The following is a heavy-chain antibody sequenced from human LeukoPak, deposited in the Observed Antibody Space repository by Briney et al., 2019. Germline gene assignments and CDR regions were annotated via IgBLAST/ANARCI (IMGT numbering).Heavy chain of an antibody. CDR2: IRSKAYGGTT. V-gene: IGHV3-49*03. D-gene: IGHD3-3*01. CDR3: TRDRYDFWTDFDY. Sequence: GGSLRLSCTASGFTFGDYAMSWLRQAPGKGLEWVGFIRSKAYGGTTEYAASVKGRFTISRDDSKSIAYLQMNSLKTEDTAVYYCTRDRYDFWTDFDYWGQGTLVTVSS. CDR1: GFTFGDYA. J-gene: IGHJ4*02.